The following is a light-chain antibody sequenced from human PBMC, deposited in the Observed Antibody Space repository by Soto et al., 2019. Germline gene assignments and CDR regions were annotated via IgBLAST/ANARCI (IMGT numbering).Light chain of an antibody. V-gene: IGLV2-14*01. J-gene: IGLJ1*01. CDR3: SSYTSSSTYV. CDR1: SSDVGGYSY. CDR2: EVS. Sequence: QSALTQPASVSGSPGQSITISCTGTSSDVGGYSYVSWYQQHPGKAPKRMIYEVSNRPSGVSNRFSGSKSGNTASLTISGLQAEDEADYYCSSYTSSSTYVFGTGTKLTVL.